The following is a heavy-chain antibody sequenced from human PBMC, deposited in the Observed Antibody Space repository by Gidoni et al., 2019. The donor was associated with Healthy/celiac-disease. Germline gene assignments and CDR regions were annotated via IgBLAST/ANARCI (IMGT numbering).Heavy chain of an antibody. CDR1: GGPISSYY. CDR2: IYYSGRT. V-gene: IGHV4-59*01. D-gene: IGHD3-22*01. J-gene: IGHJ6*02. Sequence: QVQLQESGPGLVKHSETLALTCTVSGGPISSYYWSWIRQPPGKGLEWIGYIYYSGRTNYTPSRKSRFTISVDTSKNQFSLKLSSVTAADTAVYYCASSSYYYDSSGYYPIYDYYYGMDVWGQGTTVTVSS. CDR3: ASSSYYYDSSGYYPIYDYYYGMDV.